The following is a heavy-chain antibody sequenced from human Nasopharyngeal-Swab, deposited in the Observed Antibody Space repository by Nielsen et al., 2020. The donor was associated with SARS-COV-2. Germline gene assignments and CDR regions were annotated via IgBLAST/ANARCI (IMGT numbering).Heavy chain of an antibody. D-gene: IGHD2-21*01. J-gene: IGHJ3*02. CDR3: AREVVRSFDI. CDR2: ISYDGSNK. V-gene: IGHV3-30*04. Sequence: GESLKISCAASGFTFSSYAMHWVRQAPGKGLEWVAVISYDGSNKYYADSVKGRFTISRDNSKNTLYLQVNSLRAEDTAVYYCAREVVRSFDIWGQGTMVTVSS. CDR1: GFTFSSYA.